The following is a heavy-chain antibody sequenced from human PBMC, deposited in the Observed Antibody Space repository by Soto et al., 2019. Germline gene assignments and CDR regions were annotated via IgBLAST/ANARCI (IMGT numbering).Heavy chain of an antibody. CDR2: IRSKANSYAT. D-gene: IGHD5-12*01. CDR3: TSRDSGYDSVVY. J-gene: IGHJ4*02. Sequence: GGSLRLSCAASGFTFGGSAMHWVRQASGKGLEWVGRIRSKANSYATAYAASVKGRFTISRDDSKNTAYLQMNSLKTEDTAVYYCTSRDSGYDSVVYWGQGTLVTVSS. V-gene: IGHV3-73*01. CDR1: GFTFGGSA.